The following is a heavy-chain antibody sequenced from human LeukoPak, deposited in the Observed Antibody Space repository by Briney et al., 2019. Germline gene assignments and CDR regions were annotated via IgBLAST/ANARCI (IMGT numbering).Heavy chain of an antibody. D-gene: IGHD4-23*01. CDR2: IYYSRST. CDR3: ARGATVVRVDY. J-gene: IGHJ4*02. V-gene: IGHV4-59*01. Sequence: SETLSLTCTVSGGSISSYYWSWIRQPPGKGLEWIGYIYYSRSTNYNPPLKSRVTISVDTSKNQFSLKLSSVTAADTAVYYCARGATVVRVDYWGQGTLVTVSS. CDR1: GGSISSYY.